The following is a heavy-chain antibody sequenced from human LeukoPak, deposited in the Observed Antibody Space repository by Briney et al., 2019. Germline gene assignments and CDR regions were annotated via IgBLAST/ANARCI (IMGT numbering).Heavy chain of an antibody. CDR1: GGSISSSGDY. J-gene: IGHJ4*02. V-gene: IGHV4-39*01. CDR3: ARLAPYDYVWGSSRYYPTLYYFDY. Sequence: DTLSLTCTVSGGSISSSGDYCGRIRQPPGKGLERIGRIYDSRSTRYHPALKSRVPISVATSKNRFSLRLRSVNAADPAVYYCARLAPYDYVWGSSRYYPTLYYFDYWGQGTLVPVSS. D-gene: IGHD3-16*02. CDR2: IYDSRST.